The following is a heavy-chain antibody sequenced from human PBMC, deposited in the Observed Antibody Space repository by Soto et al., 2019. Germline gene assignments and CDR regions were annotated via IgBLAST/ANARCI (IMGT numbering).Heavy chain of an antibody. CDR3: ANGDYYYMEV. D-gene: IGHD3-10*01. V-gene: IGHV3-74*01. Sequence: EVQLVESGGGLVQPGGSLRLSCAASGFTFSTYWMHWVRQAPGKGLVWVSRISSDGGSTSYADSVKGRFTVSRDNAKNTLYLQMNSLRAEDTAVYYCANGDYYYMEVWGKGTTVTVSS. J-gene: IGHJ6*03. CDR1: GFTFSTYW. CDR2: ISSDGGST.